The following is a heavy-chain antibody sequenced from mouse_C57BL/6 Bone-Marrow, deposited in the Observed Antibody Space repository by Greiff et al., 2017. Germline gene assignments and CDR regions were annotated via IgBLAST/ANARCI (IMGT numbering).Heavy chain of an antibody. J-gene: IGHJ4*01. D-gene: IGHD1-1*01. CDR2: IWSGGST. CDR3: AREGITTVVGYAMDY. Sequence: VKLVESGPGLVQPSQSLSITCTVSGFSLTSYGVHWVRQSPGKGLEWLGVIWSGGSTDYNAAFISRLSISKDNSKSQVFFKMNSLQADDTAIYYCAREGITTVVGYAMDYWGQGTSVTVSS. V-gene: IGHV2-2*01. CDR1: GFSLTSYG.